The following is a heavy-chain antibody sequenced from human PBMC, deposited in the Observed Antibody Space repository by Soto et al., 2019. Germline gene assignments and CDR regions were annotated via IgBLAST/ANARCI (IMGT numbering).Heavy chain of an antibody. D-gene: IGHD3-10*01. CDR2: INAGNGNT. CDR1: GYTFTSYA. Sequence: GASVKVSCKASGYTFTSYAMHWVRQAPGQRLEWMGWINAGNGNTKYSLKFQGRVTITRDTSASTAYMELSSLRSEDTAVYYCAMVRGVIRAYNWFDPWGRGTLVTVSS. V-gene: IGHV1-3*01. J-gene: IGHJ5*02. CDR3: AMVRGVIRAYNWFDP.